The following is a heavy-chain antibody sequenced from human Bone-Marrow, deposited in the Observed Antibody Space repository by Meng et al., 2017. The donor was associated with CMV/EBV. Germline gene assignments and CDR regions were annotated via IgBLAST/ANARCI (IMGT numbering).Heavy chain of an antibody. D-gene: IGHD4-11*01. V-gene: IGHV3-13*01. J-gene: IGHJ6*02. Sequence: GESLKISCAASGFTFSSYDMHWVRQATGKGLEWVSAIGTAGDTYYPGSVKGRFTISRENAKNSLYLQMNSLRAGDTAVYYCAREWRLYGMDVCGQGTTVIVSS. CDR2: IGTAGDT. CDR3: AREWRLYGMDV. CDR1: GFTFSSYD.